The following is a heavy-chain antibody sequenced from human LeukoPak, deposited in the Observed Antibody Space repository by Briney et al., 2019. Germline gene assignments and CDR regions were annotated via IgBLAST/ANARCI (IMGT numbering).Heavy chain of an antibody. V-gene: IGHV3-30*04. CDR3: TTDISLCDY. CDR2: ISYDGNNK. J-gene: IGHJ4*02. CDR1: GFTFSNYA. D-gene: IGHD3-3*02. Sequence: PGNSLRLSCAASGFTFSNYAIHWVRQAPGKGLEWVAAISYDGNNKYYPDSVKGRFTISRDNSKNTLFLQTHSLRAEDTALYYCTTDISLCDYWGQGTLVTVSS.